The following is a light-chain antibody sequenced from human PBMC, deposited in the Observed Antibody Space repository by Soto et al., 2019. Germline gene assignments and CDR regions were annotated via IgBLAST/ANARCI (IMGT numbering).Light chain of an antibody. Sequence: QSVLKQPPSVSAAPGQMVTISCSGSSSNIGNNYVSWYQQLPGTAPKLLIYDNNKRPSGIPDRFSGSKSGTSATLGITGLQTGDEADYYCGTWDSSLSDVVFGGGTKLTVL. J-gene: IGLJ2*01. CDR2: DNN. V-gene: IGLV1-51*01. CDR1: SSNIGNNY. CDR3: GTWDSSLSDVV.